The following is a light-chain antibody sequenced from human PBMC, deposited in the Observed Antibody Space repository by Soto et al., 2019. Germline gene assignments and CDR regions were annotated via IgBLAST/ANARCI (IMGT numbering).Light chain of an antibody. J-gene: IGKJ5*01. CDR1: QSISSY. Sequence: DIQMTQSPSSLSASVGERATITCRASQSISSYLNWYQAKTGKAPKLLIYDASSLESGVPSRFSGSGSGTEFTLTISSLQPDDVATYYCQQYNSYSIPFGQGTRLEIK. CDR2: DAS. V-gene: IGKV1-5*01. CDR3: QQYNSYSIP.